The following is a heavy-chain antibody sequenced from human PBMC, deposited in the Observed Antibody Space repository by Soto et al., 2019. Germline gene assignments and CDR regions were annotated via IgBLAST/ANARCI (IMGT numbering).Heavy chain of an antibody. CDR2: ISCCGGST. J-gene: IGHJ1*01. V-gene: IGHV3-23*01. D-gene: IGHD6-19*01. CDR3: AKADGEQWLIPHLDN. Sequence: GGSLRLSCEASGFNFKKFAMGWVRQAPGEGLEWVSGISCCGGSTFYADSVKGRFGLARDDSKNTLSLQLNSLRVEDTAHYYCAKADGEQWLIPHLDNWGQGTQVTVSS. CDR1: GFNFKKFA.